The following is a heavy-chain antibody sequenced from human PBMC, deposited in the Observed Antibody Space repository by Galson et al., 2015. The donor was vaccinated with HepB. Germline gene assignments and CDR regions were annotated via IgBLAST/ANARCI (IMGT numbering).Heavy chain of an antibody. V-gene: IGHV3-53*01. J-gene: IGHJ4*02. CDR2: IYTGGDT. D-gene: IGHD2-15*01. CDR1: GGSISSSGYY. Sequence: ETLSLTCTVSGGSISSSGYYWNWIRQHPGKGLECVSVIYTGGDTRYADSVTGRFTISRDNSKNTVYLQMNSLRGEDTAVYYCATSTKWSGYFDYWGRGTLVTVSS. CDR3: ATSTKWSGYFDY.